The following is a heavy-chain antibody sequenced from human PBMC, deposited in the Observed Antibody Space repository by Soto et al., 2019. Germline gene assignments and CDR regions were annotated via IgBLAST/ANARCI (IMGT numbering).Heavy chain of an antibody. CDR1: GYTFIGYY. CDR2: INPKSGGT. V-gene: IGHV1-2*02. D-gene: IGHD3-10*01. Sequence: ASVKVSCKASGYTFIGYYMHWVRQAPGQGPEWMRWINPKSGGTNYAQKFQDRVTMTRDKSLSTAYMELRRLRSDDTAVYYCASTYYYGSGSYSNFYGMDVWGQGTTVTVSS. CDR3: ASTYYYGSGSYSNFYGMDV. J-gene: IGHJ6*02.